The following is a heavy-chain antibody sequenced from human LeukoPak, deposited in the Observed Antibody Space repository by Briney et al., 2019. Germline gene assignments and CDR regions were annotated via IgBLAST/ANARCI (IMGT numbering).Heavy chain of an antibody. CDR1: GFTFSSYA. J-gene: IGHJ4*02. CDR2: ISYDGSNK. CDR3: ARKSGDYAGSLRY. Sequence: GGSLRLSCAASGFTFSSYAMHWVRQAPGKGLEWVAVISYDGSNKYYAGSVKGRFTISRDNSKNTLYLQMNSLRAEDTAVYYCARKSGDYAGSLRYWGQGTLVTVSS. D-gene: IGHD4-17*01. V-gene: IGHV3-30*14.